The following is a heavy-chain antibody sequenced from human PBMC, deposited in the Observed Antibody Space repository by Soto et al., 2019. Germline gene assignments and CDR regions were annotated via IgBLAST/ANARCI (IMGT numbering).Heavy chain of an antibody. Sequence: SATLSLTCAVSGGSFSGYYWSWIRQPPGKGLEWIGEINHSGSTNYNPSLKSRVTISVDTSKNQFSLKLSSVTAADTAVYYCSSERCSGPTVYYYLYMDVWGKGTTVTVSS. V-gene: IGHV4-34*01. CDR3: SSERCSGPTVYYYLYMDV. CDR2: INHSGST. CDR1: GGSFSGYY. D-gene: IGHD2-15*01. J-gene: IGHJ6*03.